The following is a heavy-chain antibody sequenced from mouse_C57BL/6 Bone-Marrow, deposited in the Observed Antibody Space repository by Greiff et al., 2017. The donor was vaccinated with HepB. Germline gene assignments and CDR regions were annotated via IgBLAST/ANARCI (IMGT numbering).Heavy chain of an antibody. V-gene: IGHV1-82*01. CDR3: ARPNYYGSSYYFDY. D-gene: IGHD1-1*01. CDR1: GYAFSSSW. J-gene: IGHJ2*01. CDR2: IYPGDGDT. Sequence: QVQLQQSGPELVKPGASVKISCKASGYAFSSSWLNWVKQRPGKGLEWIGRIYPGDGDTNYNGKFKGKATLTAEKSSSTAYMQLSSLTSEDSAVYFCARPNYYGSSYYFDYWGQGTTLTVSS.